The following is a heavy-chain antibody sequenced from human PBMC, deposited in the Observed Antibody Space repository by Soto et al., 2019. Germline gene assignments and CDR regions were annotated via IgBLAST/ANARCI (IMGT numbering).Heavy chain of an antibody. CDR3: AKDLLRTQLLYLGNFDY. CDR2: ISGSGGST. CDR1: GFTFSSYA. D-gene: IGHD2-2*02. J-gene: IGHJ4*02. V-gene: IGHV3-23*01. Sequence: PGGSLRLSCAASGFTFSSYAMSWVRQAPGKGLEWVSAISGSGGSTYYADSVKGRFTISRDNSKNTLYLQMNSLRAEDTAVYYCAKDLLRTQLLYLGNFDYWGQGTLVTVSS.